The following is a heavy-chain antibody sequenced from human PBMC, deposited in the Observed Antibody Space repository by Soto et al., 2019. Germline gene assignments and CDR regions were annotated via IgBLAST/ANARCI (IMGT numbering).Heavy chain of an antibody. CDR2: IIPIFGTA. Sequence: ASVKVSCKSSGVTVSSYAISWVRQAPGQGLEWMGGIIPIFGTANYAQKFQGRVTITADKSTSTAYMELSSLRSEDTAVYYCARKSKGIAAGLGVADPWGQGTLVTVSS. V-gene: IGHV1-69*06. D-gene: IGHD6-13*01. J-gene: IGHJ5*02. CDR3: ARKSKGIAAGLGVADP. CDR1: GVTVSSYA.